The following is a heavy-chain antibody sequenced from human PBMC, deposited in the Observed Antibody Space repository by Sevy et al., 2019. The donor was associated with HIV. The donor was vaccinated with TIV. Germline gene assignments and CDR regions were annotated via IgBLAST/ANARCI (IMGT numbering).Heavy chain of an antibody. Sequence: GGSLRLSCAASGFTFNNAWMSWVRQAPGKGLEWIGRINNKPDGGTTDNAAPVKGRFTISRDDSKKTLYLQMNSAKTDETGVYYCCTEGNLLLGEGGGHWFDPWGQGTLVTVSS. V-gene: IGHV3-15*01. CDR1: GFTFNNAW. D-gene: IGHD3-16*01. J-gene: IGHJ5*02. CDR3: CTEGNLLLGEGGGHWFDP. CDR2: INNKPDGGTT.